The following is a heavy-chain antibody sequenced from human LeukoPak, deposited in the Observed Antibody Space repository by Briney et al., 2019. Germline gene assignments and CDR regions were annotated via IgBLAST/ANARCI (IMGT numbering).Heavy chain of an antibody. J-gene: IGHJ4*02. D-gene: IGHD5-24*01. V-gene: IGHV4-39*01. Sequence: SETPSLTCTVSGGSISSSSYYWGWIRQPPGKGLEWIGSIYYSGSTYYNPSLKSRVTISVDTSKNQFSLKLSSVTAADTAVYYCARQGPGATTFDYWGQGTLVTVSS. CDR1: GGSISSSSYY. CDR3: ARQGPGATTFDY. CDR2: IYYSGST.